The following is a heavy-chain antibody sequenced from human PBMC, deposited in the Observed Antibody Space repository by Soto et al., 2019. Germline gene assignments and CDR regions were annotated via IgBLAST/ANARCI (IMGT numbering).Heavy chain of an antibody. D-gene: IGHD6-19*01. CDR3: SRLSSSGWYELVFDY. Sequence: SETLSLTCTVSGGSISSYYWSWSRLPPGKGLEWIGYIYYSGSTNYNPSLKSRVTISVDTSKNQSSLKLSSVTAADTAVYYCSRLSSSGWYELVFDYWGQGTLVTVSS. V-gene: IGHV4-59*08. J-gene: IGHJ4*02. CDR2: IYYSGST. CDR1: GGSISSYY.